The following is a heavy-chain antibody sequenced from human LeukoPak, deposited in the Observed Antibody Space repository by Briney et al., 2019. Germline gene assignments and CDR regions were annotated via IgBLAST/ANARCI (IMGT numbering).Heavy chain of an antibody. CDR1: GGSISSSSYY. CDR3: ARDFYGSGGVGFDY. Sequence: SETLSLTCTVSGGSISSSSYYWGWIRQPPGKGLEWIGSIYYSGSTYYNPSLKSRVTISVDTSKNQFSLKLSSVTAADTAVYYCARDFYGSGGVGFDYWGQGTLVTVSS. CDR2: IYYSGST. D-gene: IGHD3-16*01. J-gene: IGHJ4*02. V-gene: IGHV4-39*07.